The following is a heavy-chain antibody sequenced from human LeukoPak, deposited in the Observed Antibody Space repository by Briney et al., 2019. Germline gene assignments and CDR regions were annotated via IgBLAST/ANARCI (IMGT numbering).Heavy chain of an antibody. CDR2: IYTSGST. Sequence: SETLSLTCTVSGGSISSGSYYWSWIRQPAGKGLEWIGRIYTSGSTNYNPSLKSRVTISVDTSKNQFSLKLSSVTAADTAVYYCARGEDTAMVPYYWGQGTLVTVSS. J-gene: IGHJ4*02. V-gene: IGHV4-61*02. CDR1: GGSISSGSYY. CDR3: ARGEDTAMVPYY. D-gene: IGHD5-18*01.